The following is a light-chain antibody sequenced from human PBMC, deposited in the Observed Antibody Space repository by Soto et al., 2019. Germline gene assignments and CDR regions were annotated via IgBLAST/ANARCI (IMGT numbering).Light chain of an antibody. Sequence: QSALTQPPSASGSPGQSVTISCTGNSSDVGAYNYVSWYQQHAGKAPKLVIYEVTKRPSGVPDRFSGSKSANTASLTVSGLQAEDEADYYCGSFASSNPGVFGGGTKLTVL. CDR1: SSDVGAYNY. CDR2: EVT. J-gene: IGLJ3*02. CDR3: GSFASSNPGV. V-gene: IGLV2-8*01.